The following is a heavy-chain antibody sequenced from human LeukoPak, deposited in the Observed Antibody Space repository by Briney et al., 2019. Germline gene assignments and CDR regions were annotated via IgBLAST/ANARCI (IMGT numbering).Heavy chain of an antibody. CDR1: GYSFTSYW. V-gene: IGHV5-51*01. CDR2: IYPGDSDT. Sequence: PGESLKISCKGSGYSFTSYWIGWVRQMPGKGLELMGMIYPGDSDTRYSPSFQGQVTIAADKSISTAYLQWSSLKASDTAMYYCARQYYDSSGLENKIYYYYMDVWGKGTTVTVSS. J-gene: IGHJ6*03. D-gene: IGHD3-22*01. CDR3: ARQYYDSSGLENKIYYYYMDV.